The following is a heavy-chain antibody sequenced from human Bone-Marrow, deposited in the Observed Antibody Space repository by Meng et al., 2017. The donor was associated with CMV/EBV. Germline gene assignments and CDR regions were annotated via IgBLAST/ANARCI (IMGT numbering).Heavy chain of an antibody. V-gene: IGHV4-39*01. J-gene: IGHJ5*02. D-gene: IGHD6-19*01. Sequence: VSGGSMSSSSYYWGWIRQPPGKGLEWIGSIYYSGSTYYNPSLKSRVTISVDTAKNQFSLKLSSVTAADTAVYYCARHWGAVVNWFDPWGQGTLVTVSS. CDR2: IYYSGST. CDR3: ARHWGAVVNWFDP. CDR1: GGSMSSSSYY.